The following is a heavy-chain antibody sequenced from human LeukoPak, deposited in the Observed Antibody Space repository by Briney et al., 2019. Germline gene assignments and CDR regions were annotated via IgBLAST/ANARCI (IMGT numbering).Heavy chain of an antibody. CDR2: INWNGDST. Sequence: GGSLRLSCAASGFSFNDYGLTWVRQAPGKGLEWVSGINWNGDSTDYADSVKGRFTISRDNAKNSLYLQMNSLRAEDTALYYCARDLRVVITGSFDSWGQGSLVTVSS. CDR3: ARDLRVVITGSFDS. CDR1: GFSFNDYG. V-gene: IGHV3-20*04. J-gene: IGHJ4*02. D-gene: IGHD3-22*01.